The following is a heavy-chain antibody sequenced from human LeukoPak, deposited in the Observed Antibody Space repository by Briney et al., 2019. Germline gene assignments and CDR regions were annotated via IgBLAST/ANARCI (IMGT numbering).Heavy chain of an antibody. CDR3: ARDDAVADGFLDH. J-gene: IGHJ4*02. CDR2: ISGSADGI. V-gene: IGHV3-23*01. CDR1: GFTFSNYG. D-gene: IGHD6-19*01. Sequence: GGSLRLSCAASGFTFSNYGMTWVRQAPGKGLEWLSFISGSADGIYYADSVKGRFAISRDNSKNTLYLQMNSLRAADTAVYYCARDDAVADGFLDHWGQGTLDTVSS.